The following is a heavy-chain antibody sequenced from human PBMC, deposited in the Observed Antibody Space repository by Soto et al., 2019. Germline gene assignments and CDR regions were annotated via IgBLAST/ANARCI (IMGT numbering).Heavy chain of an antibody. J-gene: IGHJ5*02. Sequence: GGSLRLSCTASGFTFGDYAMTWFRQAPGKGLEWVGFIRNKAYSGTTEYAASVKGRFTISRDDSRSIAYLQMNSLKTEDSAVYYCARRLYPGDWFDPWGQGTLVTVSS. CDR1: GFTFGDYA. D-gene: IGHD2-8*01. V-gene: IGHV3-49*03. CDR3: ARRLYPGDWFDP. CDR2: IRNKAYSGTT.